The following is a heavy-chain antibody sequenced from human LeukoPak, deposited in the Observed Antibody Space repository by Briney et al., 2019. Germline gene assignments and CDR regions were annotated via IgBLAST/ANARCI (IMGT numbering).Heavy chain of an antibody. CDR2: ISWNSGNI. CDR1: GFTFDDYA. CDR3: AKGASGYSISWTDY. Sequence: GRSLRLSCAASGFTFDDYAMHWVRQAPGKGLEWVSGISWNSGNIDYADSVKGRFTISRDNAKNSLYLQMNSLRAEDTALYYCAKGASGYSISWTDYWGQGTLVTVSS. D-gene: IGHD6-13*01. J-gene: IGHJ4*02. V-gene: IGHV3-9*01.